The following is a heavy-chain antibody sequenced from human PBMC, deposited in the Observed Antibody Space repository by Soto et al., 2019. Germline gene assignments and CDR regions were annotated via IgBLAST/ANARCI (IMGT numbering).Heavy chain of an antibody. Sequence: PGESLKISCKGSGYSFFSHWIGWVRQMPGKGLEWVGIIYPADSEARYSPSFQGQVTISVDKSINTAYTQWSSLKASDTAMYYCARRPWLSGYYDYWGQGNLVPVSS. D-gene: IGHD3-22*01. CDR2: IYPADSEA. CDR1: GYSFFSHW. J-gene: IGHJ4*02. V-gene: IGHV5-51*01. CDR3: ARRPWLSGYYDY.